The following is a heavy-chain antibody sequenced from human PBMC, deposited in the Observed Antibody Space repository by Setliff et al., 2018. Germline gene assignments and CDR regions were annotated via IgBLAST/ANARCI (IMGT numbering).Heavy chain of an antibody. CDR2: IFYSGRT. CDR3: ARLPNYVWGSPVDY. J-gene: IGHJ4*02. V-gene: IGHV4-39*01. CDR1: GASITNINCY. Sequence: SETLSLTCTVSGASITNINCYWGLIRQPPGKGLEWIGSIFYSGRTFYNPSLKSRVTISVDTSKSQFSLTLSSVTAADTAVYYCARLPNYVWGSPVDYWGQGTLVTVS. D-gene: IGHD3-16*01.